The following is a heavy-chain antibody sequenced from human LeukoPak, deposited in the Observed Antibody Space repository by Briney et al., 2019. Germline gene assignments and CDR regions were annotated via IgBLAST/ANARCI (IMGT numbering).Heavy chain of an antibody. Sequence: PGGSLRLSCAASGFTFSSYWMHRVRQAPGKGLVWVSRINSDGSSTSYADSVKGRFTISRDNAKNTLYLQMNSLRAEDTAVYYCARDHSEYYYDSSGYYYGYWGQGTLVTVSS. CDR3: ARDHSEYYYDSSGYYYGY. D-gene: IGHD3-22*01. V-gene: IGHV3-74*01. J-gene: IGHJ4*02. CDR1: GFTFSSYW. CDR2: INSDGSST.